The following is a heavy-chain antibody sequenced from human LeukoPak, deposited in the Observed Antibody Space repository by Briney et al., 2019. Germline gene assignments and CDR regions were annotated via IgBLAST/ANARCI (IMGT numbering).Heavy chain of an antibody. D-gene: IGHD3-22*01. CDR1: GGSISSHY. CDR2: IYYSGST. J-gene: IGHJ3*02. V-gene: IGHV4-59*11. Sequence: SETLSLTCTVSGGSISSHYWSWIRQPPGKGLEWIGYIYYSGSTNYNPSLKSRVTISVDTSKNQFSLKLSSVTAADTAVYYCARDAARYYYDSSGYGDAFDIWGQGTMVTVSS. CDR3: ARDAARYYYDSSGYGDAFDI.